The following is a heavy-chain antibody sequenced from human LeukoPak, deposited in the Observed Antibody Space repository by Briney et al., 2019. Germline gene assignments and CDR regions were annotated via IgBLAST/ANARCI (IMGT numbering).Heavy chain of an antibody. CDR3: ARDSYQCSGGSCYGGFFDF. D-gene: IGHD2-15*01. CDR1: GFTFSSYG. Sequence: GGSLILSCAASGFTFSSYGMHWVRQAPGKGLEWVAVIWDDGSNKYYADSVKGRFTISRDNSKSTLYLQVNSLRVGDTAVYYCARDSYQCSGGSCYGGFFDFWGQGALVTVSS. V-gene: IGHV3-33*01. CDR2: IWDDGSNK. J-gene: IGHJ4*02.